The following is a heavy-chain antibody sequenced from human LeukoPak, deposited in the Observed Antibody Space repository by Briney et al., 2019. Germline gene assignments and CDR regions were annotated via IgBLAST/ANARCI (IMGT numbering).Heavy chain of an antibody. CDR2: IYWDDDK. J-gene: IGHJ4*02. V-gene: IGHV2-5*02. CDR3: ATRSFISSYWAYFDY. CDR1: GFSLSTSGVG. D-gene: IGHD6-13*01. Sequence: SGPTLVKPTQTLTLTCTFSGFSLSTSGVGVGWIRQPPGKALEWLALIYWDDDKRYSPSLKGRLTITKDTSKNQVVLTMTNMDPVDTATYYCATRSFISSYWAYFDYWGQGTLVTVSS.